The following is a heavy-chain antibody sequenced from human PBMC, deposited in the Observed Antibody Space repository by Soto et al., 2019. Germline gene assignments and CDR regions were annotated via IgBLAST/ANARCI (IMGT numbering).Heavy chain of an antibody. D-gene: IGHD3-9*01. CDR3: TKDRHPDGIWTFDL. CDR1: GFTFGTYT. J-gene: IGHJ4*02. CDR2: LGGGGDT. V-gene: IGHV3-23*01. Sequence: GGSLRLSCAASGFTFGTYTMNWVRQAPWKGLEWVSALGGGGDTHYAESVKGRFTISRDYSKNILLLQMNSLRDEDSAIYYCTKDRHPDGIWTFDLWGQGTLVTVSS.